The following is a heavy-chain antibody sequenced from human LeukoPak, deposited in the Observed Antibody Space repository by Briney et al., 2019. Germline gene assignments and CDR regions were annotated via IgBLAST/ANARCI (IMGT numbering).Heavy chain of an antibody. CDR3: ARAVGPFDY. CDR2: IWPDGSYK. Sequence: PAGSLRLSCATSGFTFSTYGIHWVRQAPGKGLEWVAAIWPDGSYKYYADSVKGRVTISRDNSKNTVYLQMNTLRDEDTAVYYRARAVGPFDYWGQGTLVTDSS. J-gene: IGHJ4*02. V-gene: IGHV3-33*01. CDR1: GFTFSTYG. D-gene: IGHD3-16*01.